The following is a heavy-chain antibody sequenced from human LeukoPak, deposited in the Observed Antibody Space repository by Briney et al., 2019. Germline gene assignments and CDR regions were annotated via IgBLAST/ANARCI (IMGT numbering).Heavy chain of an antibody. D-gene: IGHD1-14*01. CDR2: ISGSGGST. Sequence: GGSLSLSCGASGFTFSIYAMRGVRRAPGEGLEGVSAISGSGGSTYYADSVKGRFTISRDNSKNTLYLQMNSLRAEDTAVYYCAKRRVGWGEPYGMDVWGQGTTVTVSS. V-gene: IGHV3-23*01. CDR1: GFTFSIYA. J-gene: IGHJ6*02. CDR3: AKRRVGWGEPYGMDV.